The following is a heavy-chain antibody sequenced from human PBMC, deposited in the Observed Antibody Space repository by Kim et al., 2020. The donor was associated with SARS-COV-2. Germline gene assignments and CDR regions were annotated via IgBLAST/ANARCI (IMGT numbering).Heavy chain of an antibody. CDR2: ISWNSDSI. V-gene: IGHV3-9*01. Sequence: SLRLSCAASGFTFDDYAMHWVRQSPGEGLEWVSGISWNSDSIVYADSVKGRFTISRDNAKNSLYLRMNSLRPEDTALYYCAKDFRPSAYAMDVWGQGT. CDR3: AKDFRPSAYAMDV. CDR1: GFTFDDYA. J-gene: IGHJ6*02.